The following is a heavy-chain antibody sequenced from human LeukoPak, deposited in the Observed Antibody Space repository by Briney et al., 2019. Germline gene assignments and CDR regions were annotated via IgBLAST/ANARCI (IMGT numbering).Heavy chain of an antibody. CDR1: GGSISGYY. CDR3: ARLPRGGYSYGYAY. V-gene: IGHV4-59*12. J-gene: IGHJ4*02. D-gene: IGHD5-18*01. Sequence: SETLSLTCTVSGGSISGYYWSWIRQPPGKGLEWIGYIYYSGSTNYNPSLKSRVTISLDTSKNQFSLKLSSVTAADTAVYYCARLPRGGYSYGYAYWGQGTLVTVSS. CDR2: IYYSGST.